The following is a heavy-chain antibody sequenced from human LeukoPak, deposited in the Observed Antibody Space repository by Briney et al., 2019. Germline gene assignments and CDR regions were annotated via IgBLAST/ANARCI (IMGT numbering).Heavy chain of an antibody. V-gene: IGHV3-53*01. CDR2: LYSGGST. CDR1: GFTVNNYQ. D-gene: IGHD3-10*01. CDR3: AKALKGALYGSGSYSPFDY. J-gene: IGHJ4*02. Sequence: GGSLRLSCAVSGFTVNNYQMNWLRQAPGKGLEWVSVLYSGGSTFYADSVKGRFTISRDNSKNTLYLQVDSLRAEDTAVYYCAKALKGALYGSGSYSPFDYWGQGTLVTVSS.